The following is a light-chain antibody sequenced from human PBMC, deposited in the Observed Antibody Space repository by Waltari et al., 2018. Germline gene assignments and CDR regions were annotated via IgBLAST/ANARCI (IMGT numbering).Light chain of an antibody. V-gene: IGKV1-5*03. J-gene: IGKJ4*02. CDR2: KAS. CDR3: QHYDSYSAT. Sequence: IQMTQSPSTLSASLGDRVTITCRASQSITTWLAWYQQKAGKAPKLLIYKASILESGVPSRFSSGGSGTEFTLTISSLQPDDFATYYCQHYDSYSATFGRGTKVEIK. CDR1: QSITTW.